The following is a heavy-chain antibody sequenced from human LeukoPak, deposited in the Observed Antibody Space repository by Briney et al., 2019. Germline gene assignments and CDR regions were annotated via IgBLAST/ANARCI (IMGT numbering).Heavy chain of an antibody. CDR3: ARGNSGSSYVEYYSGMDV. V-gene: IGHV3-53*01. CDR1: GFTFSSYA. CDR2: IYSGVRS. J-gene: IGHJ6*02. Sequence: PGGSLRLSCAASGFTFSSYAMSWVRQAPGKGLEWVSVIYSGVRSYYADSVRGRFTISRDNSKNTLYLQMNSLRAEDTAVYYCARGNSGSSYVEYYSGMDVWGQGTTVTVSS. D-gene: IGHD1-26*01.